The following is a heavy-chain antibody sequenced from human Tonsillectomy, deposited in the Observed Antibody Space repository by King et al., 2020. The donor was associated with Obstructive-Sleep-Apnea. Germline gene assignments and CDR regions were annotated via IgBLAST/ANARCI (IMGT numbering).Heavy chain of an antibody. V-gene: IGHV3-9*01. D-gene: IGHD3-22*01. Sequence: VQLVESGGALVQPGRSLRLSCEASGFTFEDYAMHWVRQAPGKGLEWVSGISGNSGSIGYADSVKGRFTISRDNAKNSLYVQMNSLRAEDTALYYCAKDHDYYYERSGYNWFDTWGQGTLVTVSS. J-gene: IGHJ5*02. CDR3: AKDHDYYYERSGYNWFDT. CDR1: GFTFEDYA. CDR2: ISGNSGSI.